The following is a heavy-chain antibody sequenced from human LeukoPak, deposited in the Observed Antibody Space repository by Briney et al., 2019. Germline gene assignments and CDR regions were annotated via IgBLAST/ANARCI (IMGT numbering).Heavy chain of an antibody. D-gene: IGHD3-10*02. J-gene: IGHJ4*02. CDR3: ASNMGHGDY. Sequence: PSQTLSLTCTVSGGSISSGSYYWGWIRQPPGKGLEWIGRIYYSGSTYYNPSLKSRVPISVHTSKHQFSLKLSSVTAADPAVYYCASNMGHGDYWGQGTLVTVSS. V-gene: IGHV4-39*01. CDR1: GGSISSGSYY. CDR2: IYYSGST.